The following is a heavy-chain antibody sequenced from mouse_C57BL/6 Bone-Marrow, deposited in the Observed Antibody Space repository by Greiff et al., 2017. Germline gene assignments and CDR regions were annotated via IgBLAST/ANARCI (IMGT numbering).Heavy chain of an antibody. J-gene: IGHJ1*03. CDR2: IDPSDSYT. D-gene: IGHD5-1*01. V-gene: IGHV1-50*01. Sequence: QVQLKQPGAELVKPGASVKLSCKASGYTFTSYWMQWVKQRPGQGLEWIGEIDPSDSYTNYNQKFKGKATLTVDTSSSTAYMQLSSLTSEDAAVYYCARYLLPGYFEVWGTGTTVTVSS. CDR3: ARYLLPGYFEV. CDR1: GYTFTSYW.